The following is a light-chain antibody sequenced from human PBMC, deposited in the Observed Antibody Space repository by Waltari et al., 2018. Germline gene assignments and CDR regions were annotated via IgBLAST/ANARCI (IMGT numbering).Light chain of an antibody. J-gene: IGLJ1*01. CDR3: SSYTTSGTLV. CDR2: GVN. V-gene: IGLV2-14*01. CDR1: SSDVGGYDF. Sequence: QSAPTQPASVSGSPGQSITISCTGPSSDVGGYDFVSWHQQYPGKAPKVMIYGVNNRPSGVSNRFSGSKSGNTASLIISGLQADDEADYYCSSYTTSGTLVFGTGTKVTVL.